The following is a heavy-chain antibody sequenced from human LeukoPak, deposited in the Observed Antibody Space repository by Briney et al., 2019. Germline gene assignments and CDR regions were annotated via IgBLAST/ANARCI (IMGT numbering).Heavy chain of an antibody. CDR2: IHYDGARS. D-gene: IGHD1-26*01. J-gene: IGHJ4*02. V-gene: IGHV3-30*02. CDR3: VRDRGTYRPIDY. Sequence: GGSLRLSCAASGFTFSSYGMHWVRQAPGKGLEWVAFIHYDGARSYYADSVKGRFTISRDNAQNSLYLQMNSLRAEDTAIYYCVRDRGTYRPIDYWGQGTLVTVSS. CDR1: GFTFSSYG.